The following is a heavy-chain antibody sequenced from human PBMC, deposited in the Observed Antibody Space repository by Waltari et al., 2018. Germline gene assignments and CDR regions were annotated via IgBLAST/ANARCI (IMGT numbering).Heavy chain of an antibody. J-gene: IGHJ4*02. V-gene: IGHV3-7*01. Sequence: VQLEAFGWGRARPGGFLTCPVASSGFTFSTPRMDWVRQSPGKVLEWVANIKPDGSESHYVDSVQRRFTVSRTNTQNILYLQMNTLGVDDTAVYYCSLSLDSWSQGTLVTVSP. CDR3: SLSLDS. CDR2: IKPDGSES. CDR1: GFTFSTPR.